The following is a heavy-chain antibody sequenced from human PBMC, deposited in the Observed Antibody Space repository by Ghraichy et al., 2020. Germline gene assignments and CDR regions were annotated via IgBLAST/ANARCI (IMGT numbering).Heavy chain of an antibody. D-gene: IGHD2-8*01. CDR1: GGSISSYY. V-gene: IGHV4-59*01. J-gene: IGHJ6*03. Sequence: SETLSLTCTVSGGSISSYYWSWIRQPPGKGLEWIGYIYYSGSTNYNPSLKSRVTISVDTSKNQFSLKLSSVTAADTAVYYCARDRLYCTNGVCDLPRFYYMDVWGKGTTVTVSS. CDR3: ARDRLYCTNGVCDLPRFYYMDV. CDR2: IYYSGST.